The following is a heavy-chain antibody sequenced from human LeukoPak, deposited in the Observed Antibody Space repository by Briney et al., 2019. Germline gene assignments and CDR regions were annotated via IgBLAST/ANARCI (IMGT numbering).Heavy chain of an antibody. CDR2: IYTSGST. CDR3: ARLAGTTGRYYYYGMDV. V-gene: IGHV4-4*07. D-gene: IGHD4-11*01. CDR1: GGSISSYY. Sequence: TSETLSLTCTVSGGSISSYYWSWIRQPAGKGLEWIGRIYTSGSTNYNPSLKSRVTMSVDTSKNQFSLKLSSVTAADTAVYYCARLAGTTGRYYYYGMDVWGQGTTVTVSS. J-gene: IGHJ6*02.